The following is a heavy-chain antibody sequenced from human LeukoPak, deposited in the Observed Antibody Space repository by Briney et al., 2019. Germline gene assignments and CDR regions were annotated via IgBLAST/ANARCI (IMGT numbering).Heavy chain of an antibody. V-gene: IGHV4-4*07. J-gene: IGHJ3*02. CDR1: GGSISNYY. D-gene: IGHD3-10*01. CDR2: IDTSWST. Sequence: SETLSLTCTVSGGSISNYYWNWIRQPAGKGLEWIGRIDTSWSTNYNPSLKSRVTMSVDTSKNQFSLKVTSVTAADTDGYYCARVCGSATNYRLCGFDIWGQGTVVTVSS. CDR3: ARVCGSATNYRLCGFDI.